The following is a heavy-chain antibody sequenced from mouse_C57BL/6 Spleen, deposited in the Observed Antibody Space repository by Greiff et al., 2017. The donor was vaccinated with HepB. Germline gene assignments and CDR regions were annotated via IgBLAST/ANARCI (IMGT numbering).Heavy chain of an antibody. V-gene: IGHV14-4*01. CDR1: GFNIKDDY. CDR2: IDPENGDT. Sequence: EVQLQQSGAELVRPGASVKLSCTASGFNIKDDYMHWVNQRPEQGLEWIGWIDPENGDTEYASKFQGKATITADTSSNTAYLQLSSLTSEDTAVYYCTTDYDGYLFAYWGQGTLVTVSA. J-gene: IGHJ3*01. CDR3: TTDYDGYLFAY. D-gene: IGHD2-3*01.